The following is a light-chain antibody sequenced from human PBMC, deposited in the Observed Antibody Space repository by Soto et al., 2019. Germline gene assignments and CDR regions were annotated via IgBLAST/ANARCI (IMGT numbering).Light chain of an antibody. J-gene: IGKJ5*01. Sequence: EIVLTQSPATLSLSPGETATLSCRASQSVSGYIGWYQQKPGQAPRLLIYADSNRATGIPARFSGSGSGTDFTLTISRLEPEDFAVYYCQQYGSSPYTFGQGTRLEIK. CDR3: QQYGSSPYT. CDR1: QSVSGY. CDR2: ADS. V-gene: IGKV3-20*01.